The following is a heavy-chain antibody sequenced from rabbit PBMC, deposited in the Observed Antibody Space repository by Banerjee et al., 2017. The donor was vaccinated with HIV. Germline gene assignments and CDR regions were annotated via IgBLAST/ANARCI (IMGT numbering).Heavy chain of an antibody. J-gene: IGHJ4*01. Sequence: QEQLEESGGGLVKPEGSLTLTCKASGFSFSSGYDMCWVRQAPGKGLEWIGCIDTGSTNTYYASWAKGRFTISKTSSTTVALQMTGLTAADTATYFCARNYGYAGDGSATPFNLWGPGTLVTVS. CDR3: ARNYGYAGDGSATPFNL. CDR1: GFSFSSGYD. V-gene: IGHV1S45*01. D-gene: IGHD6-1*01. CDR2: IDTGSTNT.